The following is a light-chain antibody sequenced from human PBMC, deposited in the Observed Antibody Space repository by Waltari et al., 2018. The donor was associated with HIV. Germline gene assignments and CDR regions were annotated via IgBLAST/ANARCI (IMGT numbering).Light chain of an antibody. CDR3: CSYAGSNSLV. CDR1: TSDVGTYNL. V-gene: IGLV2-23*02. Sequence: QSALTQPASVSGSPGQSITISCTGTTSDVGTYNLFSWYQQNPGKAPKFIIYEVSKRPSGVSNRFSASKSGNTASLTISGLQAEDEADYYCCSYAGSNSLVFGGGTKLTVL. J-gene: IGLJ2*01. CDR2: EVS.